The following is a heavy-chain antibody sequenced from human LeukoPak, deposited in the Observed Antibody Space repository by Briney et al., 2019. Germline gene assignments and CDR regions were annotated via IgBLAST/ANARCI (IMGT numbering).Heavy chain of an antibody. J-gene: IGHJ4*02. V-gene: IGHV3-21*01. CDR1: GFTFSSYS. Sequence: GGSLRLSCAASGFTFSSYSMSWVRQAPGKGLEWVSSISSSSSYIYYADSVKGRFTISRDNAKNSLYLQMNSLRAEDTAVYYCARELAGDSSGCFDYWGQGTLVTVSS. CDR3: ARELAGDSSGCFDY. D-gene: IGHD6-19*01. CDR2: ISSSSSYI.